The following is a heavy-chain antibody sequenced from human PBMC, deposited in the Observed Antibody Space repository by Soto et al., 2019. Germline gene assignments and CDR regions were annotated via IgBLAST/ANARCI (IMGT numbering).Heavy chain of an antibody. V-gene: IGHV3-73*01. D-gene: IGHD2-2*01. CDR1: GFTFSGSA. CDR2: IRSKANSYAT. J-gene: IGHJ6*03. CDR3: TRHVVVPAARTYYYYYMDV. Sequence: GGSLRLSCAASGFTFSGSAMHWVRQASGKGLEWVGRIRSKANSYATAYAASVKGRFTISRDDSKNTAYLQMNSLKTEDTAVYYCTRHVVVPAARTYYYYYMDVWGKGTTVTVSS.